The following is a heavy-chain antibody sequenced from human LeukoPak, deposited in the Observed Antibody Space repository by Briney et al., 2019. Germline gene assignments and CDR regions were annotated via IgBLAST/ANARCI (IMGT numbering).Heavy chain of an antibody. CDR1: GYTFTGYY. J-gene: IGHJ4*02. V-gene: IGHV1-2*02. CDR3: ARVWLSSSWADY. Sequence: ASVKVSCKASGYTFTGYYMHWVRQAPGQGLEWMGWINPNSGGTNYAQKFQGRVTMTRDTSISTAYMELSRLRSDDTAVYYCARVWLSSSWADYWGQGTLVTVSS. D-gene: IGHD6-13*01. CDR2: INPNSGGT.